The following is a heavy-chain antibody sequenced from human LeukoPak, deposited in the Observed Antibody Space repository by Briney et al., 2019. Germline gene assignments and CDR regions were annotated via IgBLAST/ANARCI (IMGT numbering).Heavy chain of an antibody. CDR1: GYTFTSYA. J-gene: IGHJ6*03. D-gene: IGHD6-19*01. V-gene: IGHV1-18*01. CDR3: ARSEQFPYYMDV. CDR2: ISAYNGDT. Sequence: ASVKVSCKASGYTFTSYAMNWVRQAPGQGLEWMGWISAYNGDTNYAQKLQGRVTMTTDTSTSTAYMELSRLRSDDTAVYYCARSEQFPYYMDVWGKGTTVTVSS.